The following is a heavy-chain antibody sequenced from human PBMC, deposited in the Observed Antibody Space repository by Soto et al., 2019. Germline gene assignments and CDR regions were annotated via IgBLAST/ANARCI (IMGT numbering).Heavy chain of an antibody. Sequence: EVQLLESGGGLVQPGGSLRLSCAASGFTLGAYVMTWVRQAPGKGLEWVSAISGSGGSTNYADPVKGRFTISRDNTKYTLDLQMNSLRVEDTAVYYCSKDRKGSYCSGGTCYSFDYWGQGTLVTVPS. CDR2: ISGSGGST. V-gene: IGHV3-23*01. CDR3: SKDRKGSYCSGGTCYSFDY. J-gene: IGHJ4*02. D-gene: IGHD2-15*01. CDR1: GFTLGAYV.